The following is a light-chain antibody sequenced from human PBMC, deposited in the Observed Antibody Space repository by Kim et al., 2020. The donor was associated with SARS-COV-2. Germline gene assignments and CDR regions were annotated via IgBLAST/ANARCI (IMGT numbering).Light chain of an antibody. CDR1: QDIANS. Sequence: ASVGDRVTITGRASQDIANSLAWYQQKPGTVPKVLIYGASTLQSGVPSRFSGSGSGTEFTLTIGSLQTEDVATYYCQKYNSDPWTFGPGTKVDIK. V-gene: IGKV1-27*01. CDR3: QKYNSDPWT. J-gene: IGKJ1*01. CDR2: GAS.